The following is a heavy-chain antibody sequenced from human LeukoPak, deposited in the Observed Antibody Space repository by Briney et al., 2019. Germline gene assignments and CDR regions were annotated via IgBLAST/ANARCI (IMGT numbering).Heavy chain of an antibody. CDR2: LYYSGST. V-gene: IGHV4-39*01. D-gene: IGHD4-11*01. CDR1: GGSINSSSYY. CDR3: ARRGMGLQYPPYYFDY. Sequence: SETLSLTCTVSGGSINSSSYYWGWIRQPPGKGLEWIGSLYYSGSTYYNPSLKSRVTISVDTSKNQFSLKLSSVTAADTAVYYCARRGMGLQYPPYYFDYWGQGTLVTVSS. J-gene: IGHJ4*02.